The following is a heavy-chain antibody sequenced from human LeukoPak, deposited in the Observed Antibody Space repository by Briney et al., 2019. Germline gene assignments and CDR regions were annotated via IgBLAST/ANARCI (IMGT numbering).Heavy chain of an antibody. J-gene: IGHJ4*02. D-gene: IGHD3-9*01. Sequence: SGTLSLTCAVYGGSFSGYYWSWIRQPPGKGLEWIGEINHSGSTNYNPSLKSRVTISVDTSKNQFSLKLSSVTAADTAVYYCARVLRFDWSHYWGQGTLVTVSS. CDR3: ARVLRFDWSHY. V-gene: IGHV4-34*01. CDR2: INHSGST. CDR1: GGSFSGYY.